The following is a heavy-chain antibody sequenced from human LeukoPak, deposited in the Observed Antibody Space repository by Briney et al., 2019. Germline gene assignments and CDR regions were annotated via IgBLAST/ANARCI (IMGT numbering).Heavy chain of an antibody. CDR1: GSSFNSYY. CDR3: ARDRLQLQS. J-gene: IGHJ5*02. V-gene: IGHV4-59*01. Sequence: SETLSLTYTVSGSSFNSYYWSWIRPTPGKGLEWIGYIYYTGNTNYNPSLKSRVTISVDTSKNQFSLKLSSVTAADTAVYYCARDRLQLQSWGQGTLVTVSS. D-gene: IGHD5-24*01. CDR2: IYYTGNT.